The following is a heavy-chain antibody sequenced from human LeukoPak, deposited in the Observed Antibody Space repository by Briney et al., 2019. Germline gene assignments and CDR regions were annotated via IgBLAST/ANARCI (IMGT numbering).Heavy chain of an antibody. Sequence: ASVKVSCKASGYTFTSYDINWVRQATGQGLGWMGWINPNSGGTNYAQKFQGRVTMTRDTSISTAYMELSRLRSDDTAVYYCARGGRLELLVYFYYYMDVWGKGTTVTVSS. CDR2: INPNSGGT. CDR3: ARGGRLELLVYFYYYMDV. CDR1: GYTFTSYD. D-gene: IGHD1-26*01. V-gene: IGHV1-2*02. J-gene: IGHJ6*03.